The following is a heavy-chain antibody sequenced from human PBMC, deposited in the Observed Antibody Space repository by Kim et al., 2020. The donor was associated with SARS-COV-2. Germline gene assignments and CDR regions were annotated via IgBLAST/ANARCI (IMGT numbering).Heavy chain of an antibody. J-gene: IGHJ4*02. D-gene: IGHD2-2*02. Sequence: ADSEKGGYTISRDNSKNTLYLQKNSLRAEDTTLYYCAKVYVPSAIFVADYWGQGTLVTVSS. V-gene: IGHV3-23*01. CDR3: AKVYVPSAIFVADY.